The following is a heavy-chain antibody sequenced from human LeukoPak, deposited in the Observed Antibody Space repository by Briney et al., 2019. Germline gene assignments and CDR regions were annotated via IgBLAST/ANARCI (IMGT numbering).Heavy chain of an antibody. D-gene: IGHD5-18*01. CDR1: GGSISTYD. CDR2: ISNGNT. Sequence: SETLSLTCSVAGGSISTYDWNWIRQTPGKGLEWIGHISNGNTEYNPSLKSRVTISVDTSKNQFSLRLTSVTAADTAVYYCARDKAHSYGRYFDPWGQGALVIVSS. V-gene: IGHV4-59*01. J-gene: IGHJ5*02. CDR3: ARDKAHSYGRYFDP.